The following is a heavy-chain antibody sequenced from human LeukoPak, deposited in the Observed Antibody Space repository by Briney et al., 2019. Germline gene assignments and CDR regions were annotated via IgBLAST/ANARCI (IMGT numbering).Heavy chain of an antibody. Sequence: GGSLRLSCAASGFTFSSYSMNWVRQAPGKGLEWVSAISGSGGSTYYADSVKGRFTISRDNSKNTLYLQMNSLRAEDTAVYYCAKYKVGIAAAGNGLGENDYWGQGTLVTVSS. CDR2: ISGSGGST. CDR3: AKYKVGIAAAGNGLGENDY. CDR1: GFTFSSYS. D-gene: IGHD6-13*01. V-gene: IGHV3-23*01. J-gene: IGHJ4*02.